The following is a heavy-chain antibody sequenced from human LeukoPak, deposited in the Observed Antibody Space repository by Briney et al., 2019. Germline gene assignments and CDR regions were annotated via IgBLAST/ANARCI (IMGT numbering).Heavy chain of an antibody. CDR1: GYTFTSYD. CDR2: MNPNSGNT. CDR3: ARRHPKPYYYYGMDV. J-gene: IGHJ6*02. Sequence: ASVKVSCKASGYTFTSYDINWVRQATGQGLEWMGWMNPNSGNTGYAQKFQGRVTMTRITSISTAYMELSSLRSEDTAVYYCARRHPKPYYYYGMDVWGQGTTVTVSS. V-gene: IGHV1-8*01.